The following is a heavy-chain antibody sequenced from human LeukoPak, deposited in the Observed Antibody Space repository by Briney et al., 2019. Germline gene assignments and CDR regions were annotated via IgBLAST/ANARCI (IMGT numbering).Heavy chain of an antibody. V-gene: IGHV3-53*01. J-gene: IGHJ4*02. CDR2: IYSGGGT. CDR3: ARDNYDSSGFT. CDR1: GFTFSSYV. D-gene: IGHD3-22*01. Sequence: AGGSLRLSCAASGFTFSSYVMTWVRQTPGKGLEWVSIIYSGGGTRYADSVKGRFTISRDNSRNTLYLQMNSLRAEDTALYYCARDNYDSSGFTWGEGTLVTVSS.